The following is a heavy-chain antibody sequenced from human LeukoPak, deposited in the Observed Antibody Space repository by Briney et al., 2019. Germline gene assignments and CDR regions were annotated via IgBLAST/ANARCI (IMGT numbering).Heavy chain of an antibody. D-gene: IGHD3-3*01. V-gene: IGHV3-48*04. CDR1: GFTFSSYS. CDR3: ARDHGSYYDFWSGYTYGMDV. CDR2: ISSSSSTI. J-gene: IGHJ6*02. Sequence: GGSLRLSCAASGFTFSSYSMNWVRQAPGKGLEWVSYISSSSSTIYYADSVKGRFTISRDNAKNSLYLQMNSLRAEDTAVYYCARDHGSYYDFWSGYTYGMDVWGQGTTVTVSS.